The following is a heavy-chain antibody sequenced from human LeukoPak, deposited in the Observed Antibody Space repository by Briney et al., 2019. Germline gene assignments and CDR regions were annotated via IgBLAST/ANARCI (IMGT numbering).Heavy chain of an antibody. Sequence: GGSLRLSCAASGFTFSSYWMHWVRQAPGKGLVWVSRINTDGNSTSYADSVKGRFTISRDNAKNTLYLQMNSLRAEDTAVYYCARDRDLGIAEDYWGQGTLVTISS. CDR3: ARDRDLGIAEDY. J-gene: IGHJ4*02. CDR2: INTDGNST. V-gene: IGHV3-74*01. D-gene: IGHD6-13*01. CDR1: GFTFSSYW.